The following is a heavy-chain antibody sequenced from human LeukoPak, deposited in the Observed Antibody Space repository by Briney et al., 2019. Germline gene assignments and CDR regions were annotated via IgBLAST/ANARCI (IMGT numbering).Heavy chain of an antibody. CDR1: GYTFTSYA. J-gene: IGHJ3*02. V-gene: IGHV1-3*01. CDR2: INAGNGNT. Sequence: ASVKVSCKASGYTFTSYAMHWARQAPGQRLEWMGWINAGNGNTKYSQKFQGRVTITRDTSASTAYMELSSLRSEDTAVYYCARTDYGDYATLPAFDIWGQGTMVTVSS. CDR3: ARTDYGDYATLPAFDI. D-gene: IGHD4-17*01.